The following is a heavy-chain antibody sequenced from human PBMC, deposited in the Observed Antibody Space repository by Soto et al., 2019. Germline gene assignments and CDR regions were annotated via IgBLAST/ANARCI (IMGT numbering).Heavy chain of an antibody. Sequence: ASVKVSCKASGYTFTGYYMHWVRQAPGQGLEWMGWINPNSGGTNYAQKFQGWVIMTRDTSISTAYMELSRLRSDDTAVYYCARAQTVTTPFDYWGQGTLVTVS. J-gene: IGHJ4*02. CDR2: INPNSGGT. V-gene: IGHV1-2*04. CDR3: ARAQTVTTPFDY. D-gene: IGHD4-17*01. CDR1: GYTFTGYY.